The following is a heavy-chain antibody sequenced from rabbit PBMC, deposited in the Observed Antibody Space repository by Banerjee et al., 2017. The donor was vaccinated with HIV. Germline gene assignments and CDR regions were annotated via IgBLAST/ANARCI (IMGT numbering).Heavy chain of an antibody. J-gene: IGHJ6*01. CDR3: ARESLLLLGGFDL. V-gene: IGHV1S40*01. Sequence: QSLEESGGDLVKPGASLTLTCTASGFSFSSSYWICWVRQAPGKGLEWIACIYAGSSGSTYYATWAKGRFTISKTSSTTVTLQMTSLTAADTATYFCARESLLLLGGFDLWGPGTLVTVS. D-gene: IGHD7-1*01. CDR2: IYAGSSGST. CDR1: GFSFSSSYW.